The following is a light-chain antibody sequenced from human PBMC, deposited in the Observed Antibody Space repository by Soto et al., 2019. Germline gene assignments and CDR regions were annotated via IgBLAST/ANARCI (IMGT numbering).Light chain of an antibody. CDR2: AAS. J-gene: IGKJ2*02. V-gene: IGKV3D-20*02. CDR3: QQRGKWPST. Sequence: EIVLTQSPGTLSLSPVERATLFCRASQSVSTNYLAWYQQRPGQAPTLLIYAASNRATGIPDRFSGSGSGTDFTLTISRLEPEDFAVYYCQQRGKWPSTFGPGTKVDIK. CDR1: QSVSTNY.